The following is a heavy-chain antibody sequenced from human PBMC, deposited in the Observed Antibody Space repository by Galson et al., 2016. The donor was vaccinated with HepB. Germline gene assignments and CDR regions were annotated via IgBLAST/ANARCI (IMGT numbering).Heavy chain of an antibody. CDR3: AKAVVSGAYYRGYDY. V-gene: IGHV3-53*01. CDR1: GFIVSNNY. J-gene: IGHJ4*02. D-gene: IGHD3-10*01. Sequence: SLRLSCAASGFIVSNNYMSWVRQAPGKGLEWVSVIHSGGDTYYADSVKGRFTISKDNSKNMIYLQMNSLRAEDTAVYYCAKAVVSGAYYRGYDYWGLGTLVTVSS. CDR2: IHSGGDT.